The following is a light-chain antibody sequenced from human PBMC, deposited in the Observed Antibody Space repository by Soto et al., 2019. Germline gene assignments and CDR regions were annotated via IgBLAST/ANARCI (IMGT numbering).Light chain of an antibody. Sequence: EIVLTQSPATLSLSPGERATLSCRASQSISSYLAWYQHKPGQAPRLLIYDASNMATGIPARFSGSGSGTDFTLTISSLQSEDFAVYYCQQYNNWPPAWTFGQGTKVDIE. J-gene: IGKJ1*01. CDR2: DAS. CDR1: QSISSY. CDR3: QQYNNWPPAWT. V-gene: IGKV3-11*01.